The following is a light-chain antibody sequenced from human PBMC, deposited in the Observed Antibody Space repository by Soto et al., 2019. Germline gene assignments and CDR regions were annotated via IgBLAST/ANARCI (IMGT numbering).Light chain of an antibody. V-gene: IGKV1-5*01. Sequence: QMTQSTSTLSASVRERVTTSGRANQSLSYLVRWCQQNPGEAPKLLIYDASTLESGVPSRCRSSGAGTVFTLTISILPADYFASYCWQHYKSCAWTFGQGTRVEIK. J-gene: IGKJ1*01. CDR3: QHYKSCAWT. CDR2: DAS. CDR1: QSLSYL.